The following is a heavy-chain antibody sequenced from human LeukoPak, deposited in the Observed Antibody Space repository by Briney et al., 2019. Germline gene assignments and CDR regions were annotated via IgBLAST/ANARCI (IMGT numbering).Heavy chain of an antibody. J-gene: IGHJ4*02. CDR1: GGSISSSSYY. CDR2: IYYSGST. V-gene: IGHV4-39*01. Sequence: PSETLSLTCTVSGGSISSSSYYCGWIRQPPGKGLEWIGSIYYSGSTYYNPSLKSRVTISVDTSKNQFSLKLSSVTAADTAVYYCARQEGAAAGLFWGQGTLVTVSS. D-gene: IGHD6-13*01. CDR3: ARQEGAAAGLF.